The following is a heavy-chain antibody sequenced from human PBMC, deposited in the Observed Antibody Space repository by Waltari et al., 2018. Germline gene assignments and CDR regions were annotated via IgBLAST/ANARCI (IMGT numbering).Heavy chain of an antibody. CDR2: INRDGSEK. D-gene: IGHD1-26*01. CDR3: VRDPEWGAYDI. CDR1: GFIFSHAW. Sequence: EVQLVEPGGGLVQPGGSLRISCDAFGFIFSHAWMSWVRQVPGKGLEWVANINRDGSEKYSVDSVKGRFTISRDNAKNSLYLQMNSLTVEDTAVYYCVRDPEWGAYDIWGQGTMVTVS. J-gene: IGHJ3*02. V-gene: IGHV3-7*01.